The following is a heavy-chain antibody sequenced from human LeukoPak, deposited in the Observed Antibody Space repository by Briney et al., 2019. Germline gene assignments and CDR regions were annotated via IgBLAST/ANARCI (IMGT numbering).Heavy chain of an antibody. CDR3: TKDISLGPTDAFDI. J-gene: IGHJ3*02. D-gene: IGHD1-26*01. V-gene: IGHV3-9*03. Sequence: GGSLRLSCAASGFTFDDYAMHWVRQAPGKGLEWVSGISWNSDSIGYADSVKGRFTISRDNAKNSLYLQMNSLRAEDMALYYCTKDISLGPTDAFDIWGQGTMVTVSS. CDR1: GFTFDDYA. CDR2: ISWNSDSI.